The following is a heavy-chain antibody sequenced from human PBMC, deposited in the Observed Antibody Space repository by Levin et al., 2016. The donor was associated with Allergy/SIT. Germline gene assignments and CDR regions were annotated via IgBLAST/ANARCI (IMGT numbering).Heavy chain of an antibody. Sequence: SVKVSCKASGGTFSSYAISWVRQAPGQGLEWMGGIIPIFGTANYAQKFQGRVTITADESTSTAYMELSSLRSEDTAVYYCAQLYSSSWYAFDYWGQGTLVTVSS. CDR2: IIPIFGTA. V-gene: IGHV1-69*13. CDR3: AQLYSSSWYAFDY. J-gene: IGHJ4*02. CDR1: GGTFSSYA. D-gene: IGHD6-13*01.